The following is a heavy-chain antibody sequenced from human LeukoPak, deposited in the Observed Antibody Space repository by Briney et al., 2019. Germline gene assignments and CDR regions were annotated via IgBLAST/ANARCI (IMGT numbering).Heavy chain of an antibody. CDR3: ARGRRSTRFDS. J-gene: IGHJ4*02. CDR1: GGSISSYY. CDR2: IYYSGST. V-gene: IGHV4-59*01. D-gene: IGHD2-2*01. Sequence: SETLSLTCTVSGGSISSYYWSWIRQPPGKGLEWIGYIYYSGSTNYNPSLKSRVTISVDTSKNHFSLRLSSVTAADTAVYYCARGRRSTRFDSWGQGTLVTVSS.